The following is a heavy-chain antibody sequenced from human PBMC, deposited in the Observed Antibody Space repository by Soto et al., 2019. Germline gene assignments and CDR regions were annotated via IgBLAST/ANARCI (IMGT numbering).Heavy chain of an antibody. CDR1: GFTFSTYW. J-gene: IGHJ4*02. D-gene: IGHD3-16*01. V-gene: IGHV3-7*01. Sequence: ESGGGLVQPGGSLRLSCAASGFTFSTYWMTWVRQPPGKGLEWGANMDQDGSETYYVDSVRGRFTVSRDNAKNSLYLQMNSLRVEDTAVYYCVCGGNFFIYWGQGTLVTVSP. CDR2: MDQDGSET. CDR3: VCGGNFFIY.